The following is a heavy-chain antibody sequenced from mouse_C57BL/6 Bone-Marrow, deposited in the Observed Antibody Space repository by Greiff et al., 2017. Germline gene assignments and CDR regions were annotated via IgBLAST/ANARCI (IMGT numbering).Heavy chain of an antibody. CDR3: ARGGDDGDGFAY. V-gene: IGHV1-39*01. D-gene: IGHD2-2*01. CDR1: GYSFTNYN. CDR2: INPNYGTT. J-gene: IGHJ3*01. Sequence: EVQLQQSGPELVMPGASVKLSCKASGYSFTNYNMHWVKQSPGQGLEWIGVINPNYGTTSYNQKFKGKATLTVDQSSSTAYMQLSSLTSEDSAVYYCARGGDDGDGFAYWGQGTLVTVSA.